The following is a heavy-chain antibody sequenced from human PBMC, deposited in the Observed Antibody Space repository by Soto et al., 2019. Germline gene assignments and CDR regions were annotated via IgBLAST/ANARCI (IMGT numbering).Heavy chain of an antibody. CDR1: GGTFSSYA. Sequence: SVKVSCKASGGTFSSYAISWVRQAPGQGLEWMGGIIPIFGTANYAQKFQGRVTITADESTSTAYMELSSLRSEDTAVYYCARSDIVATIAHYYYYGMDVWGQGTTVTVSS. V-gene: IGHV1-69*13. CDR3: ARSDIVATIAHYYYYGMDV. CDR2: IIPIFGTA. D-gene: IGHD5-12*01. J-gene: IGHJ6*02.